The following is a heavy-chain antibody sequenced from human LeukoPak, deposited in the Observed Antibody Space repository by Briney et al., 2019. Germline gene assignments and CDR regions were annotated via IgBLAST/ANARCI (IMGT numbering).Heavy chain of an antibody. Sequence: SVKVSCKDSGGTFISYAISWVRQAPGQGLEWMGGIIPIFGTANYAQKFQGGVTITADESTSTAYMELSSLRSEDTAVYYCARDGDGSGSYTYWGQGTLVTVSS. V-gene: IGHV1-69*01. CDR2: IIPIFGTA. D-gene: IGHD3-10*01. CDR3: ARDGDGSGSYTY. J-gene: IGHJ4*02. CDR1: GGTFISYA.